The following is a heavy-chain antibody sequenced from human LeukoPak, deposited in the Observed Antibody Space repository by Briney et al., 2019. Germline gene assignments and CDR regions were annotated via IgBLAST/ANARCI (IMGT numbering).Heavy chain of an antibody. CDR1: GFTFSSYG. J-gene: IGHJ4*02. D-gene: IGHD3-10*01. CDR2: IRYDGSNK. Sequence: GGSLRLSCAASGFTFSSYGMHWVRQAPGKGLEWVAFIRYDGSNKYYADSVKGRFTISRDNSKNTLYLQMNSLRAEDTAVYYCARGISVTMARGEADYWGQGTLVTVSS. V-gene: IGHV3-30*02. CDR3: ARGISVTMARGEADY.